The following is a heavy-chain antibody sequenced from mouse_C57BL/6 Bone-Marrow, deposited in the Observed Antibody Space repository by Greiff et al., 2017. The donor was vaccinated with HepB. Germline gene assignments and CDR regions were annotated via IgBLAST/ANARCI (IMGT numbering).Heavy chain of an antibody. CDR1: GYTFTSYW. CDR2: IHPNSGST. D-gene: IGHD1-1*01. V-gene: IGHV1-64*01. Sequence: QVQLQQPGAELVKPGASVKLSCKASGYTFTSYWMHWVKQRPGQGLEWIGMIHPNSGSTNYNEKFKSKATLTVDKSSSTAYMQLSSLTSEDSAVYYCARPYYCGSSYDYWGQGTTLTVSS. J-gene: IGHJ2*01. CDR3: ARPYYCGSSYDY.